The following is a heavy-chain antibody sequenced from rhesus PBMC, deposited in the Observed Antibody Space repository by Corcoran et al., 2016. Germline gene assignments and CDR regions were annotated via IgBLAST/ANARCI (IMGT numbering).Heavy chain of an antibody. CDR2: INGNSGST. J-gene: IGHJ4*01. V-gene: IGHV4-80*01. Sequence: QVQLQESGPGLVKPSETLSLTCAVSGGSFSSYWWSWIRQPPGKGLEWIGEINGNSGSTNYNPTLKSRFTISKDASKNRFSLKLSSVTAADTAVYYCARYPRDCSSTYCSSGGIDYWGQGVLVTVSS. CDR1: GGSFSSYW. D-gene: IGHD2-15*01. CDR3: ARYPRDCSSTYCSSGGIDY.